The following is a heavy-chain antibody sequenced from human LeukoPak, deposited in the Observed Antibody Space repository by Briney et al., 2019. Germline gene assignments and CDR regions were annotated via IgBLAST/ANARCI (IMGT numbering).Heavy chain of an antibody. CDR2: VHLSGAS. J-gene: IGHJ4*02. Sequence: PSGTLSLTCGVSGGSISGTNWWSWVRQPPGKGLEWIGEVHLSGASNYNPSLKSRVNMSIDKSKNQLSLELTSVTAADTAIYYCTRESGAFSPFGFWGQGTLVTVSS. V-gene: IGHV4-4*02. CDR3: TRESGAFSPFGF. D-gene: IGHD1-26*01. CDR1: GGSISGTNW.